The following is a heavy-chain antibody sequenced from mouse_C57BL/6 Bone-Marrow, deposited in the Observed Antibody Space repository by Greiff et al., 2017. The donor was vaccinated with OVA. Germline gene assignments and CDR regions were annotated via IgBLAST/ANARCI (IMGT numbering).Heavy chain of an antibody. CDR3: ARESGRD. V-gene: IGHV1-59*01. J-gene: IGHJ2*01. Sequence: VQLQQPGAELVRPGTSVKLSCKASGYTFTSYWMHWVKQRPGQGLEWIGVIDPSDSYTNYNQKFQGKATLTVDTSSSTAYMQLSSLTSEDSAVYYCARESGRDWGQGTTLTVSS. CDR1: GYTFTSYW. CDR2: IDPSDSYT.